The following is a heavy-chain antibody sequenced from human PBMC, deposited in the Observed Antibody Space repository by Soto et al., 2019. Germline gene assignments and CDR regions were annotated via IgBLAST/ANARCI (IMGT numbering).Heavy chain of an antibody. Sequence: GSGPTLVNPTQTLTLTCSFSGFSLSTSGMCITWIRQPPGKALEWLALIDWNDAEYYNKFLKSRLTISKDDSKNQVVLTMTNMQPVDAATYFCARAPRDGGIPYYYGLDVWGQGTTVTVSS. V-gene: IGHV2-70*01. CDR2: IDWNDAE. CDR1: GFSLSTSGMC. J-gene: IGHJ6*02. CDR3: ARAPRDGGIPYYYGLDV. D-gene: IGHD6-25*01.